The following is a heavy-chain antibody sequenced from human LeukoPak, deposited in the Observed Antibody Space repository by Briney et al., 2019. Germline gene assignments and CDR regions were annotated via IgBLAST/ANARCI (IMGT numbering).Heavy chain of an antibody. CDR1: GFTFSDYY. CDR3: ARGHFGMDV. V-gene: IGHV3-11*05. J-gene: IGHJ6*02. Sequence: GGSLRLSCAASGFTFSDYYMTWIRQAPGKGLEWVSYVSPTGSYTNCADSLKDRFTISRDNAKNSLYLQMSSLRADDTAVYFCARGHFGMDVWGQGTTVTVSS. CDR2: VSPTGSYT.